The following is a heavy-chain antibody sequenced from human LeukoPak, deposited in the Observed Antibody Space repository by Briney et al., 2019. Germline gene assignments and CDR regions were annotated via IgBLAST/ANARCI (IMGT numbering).Heavy chain of an antibody. CDR2: ISSSSSPI. V-gene: IGHV3-48*01. CDR1: GFTFSSYS. CDR3: ASIVVVPAAVFDY. D-gene: IGHD2-2*01. J-gene: IGHJ4*02. Sequence: GGSLRLSCAASGFTFSSYSMNWVRQAPGKGLEWVSYISSSSSPIYYADSVKGRFTISRDNAKNSLYLQMNSLRAEDTAVYYCASIVVVPAAVFDYWGQGTLVTVSS.